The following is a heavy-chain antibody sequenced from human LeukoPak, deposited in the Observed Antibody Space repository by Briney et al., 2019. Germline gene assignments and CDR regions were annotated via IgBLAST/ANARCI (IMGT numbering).Heavy chain of an antibody. V-gene: IGHV3-48*03. D-gene: IGHD5-18*01. CDR2: ISSSGSTI. CDR1: GFTFSSYE. J-gene: IGHJ4*02. CDR3: ATESAYSYGLGYFDY. Sequence: GGSLRLSCAASGFTFSSYEMNWVRQAPGKGLEWGSYISSSGSTIYYADSVKGRFTISRDNAKNSLYLQMNSLRAEDTAVYYCATESAYSYGLGYFDYWGQGTLVTVSS.